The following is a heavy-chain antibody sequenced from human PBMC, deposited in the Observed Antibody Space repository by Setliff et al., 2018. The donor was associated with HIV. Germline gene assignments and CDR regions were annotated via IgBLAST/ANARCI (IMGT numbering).Heavy chain of an antibody. CDR3: ASSRPPDDSSGYLDH. J-gene: IGHJ4*01. CDR1: GFTFSNSW. V-gene: IGHV3-7*03. Sequence: RLSCAASGFTFSNSWMTWVRQAPGKGLEWVANIKKDGSDKFYVDSVKGRFAISRDNARNSLNLEMNSLRAEDTAIYYCASSRPPDDSSGYLDHWGQGTLVTVSS. CDR2: IKKDGSDK. D-gene: IGHD3-22*01.